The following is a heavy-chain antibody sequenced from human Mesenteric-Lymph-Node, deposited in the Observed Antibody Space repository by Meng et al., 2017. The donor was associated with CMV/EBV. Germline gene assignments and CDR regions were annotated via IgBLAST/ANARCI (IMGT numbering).Heavy chain of an antibody. D-gene: IGHD3-3*01. CDR3: ARAPFTVFGVATYYYYYGMDV. Sequence: GGSLRLSCAASGFTFSSYSMNWVRQAPGKGLEWVSSISSSSSYIYYADSVKGRFTISRDNAKNSLYLQMNSLRAEDTALYYCARAPFTVFGVATYYYYYGMDVWGQGTTVTVSS. CDR1: GFTFSSYS. V-gene: IGHV3-21*01. CDR2: ISSSSSYI. J-gene: IGHJ6*02.